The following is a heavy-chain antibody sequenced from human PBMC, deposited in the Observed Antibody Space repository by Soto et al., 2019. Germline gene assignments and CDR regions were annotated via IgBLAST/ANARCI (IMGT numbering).Heavy chain of an antibody. CDR2: ISGSGGST. V-gene: IGHV3-23*01. D-gene: IGHD1-26*01. CDR3: AKDRNAHGGSYPIFFDY. CDR1: GFTFSSYA. J-gene: IGHJ4*02. Sequence: GGSLRLSCAASGFTFSSYAMSWVRQAPGKGLEWVSAISGSGGSTYYADSVKGRFTISRDNSKNTLYLQMNSLRAEDTAVYYCAKDRNAHGGSYPIFFDYWGQGTLVTVSS.